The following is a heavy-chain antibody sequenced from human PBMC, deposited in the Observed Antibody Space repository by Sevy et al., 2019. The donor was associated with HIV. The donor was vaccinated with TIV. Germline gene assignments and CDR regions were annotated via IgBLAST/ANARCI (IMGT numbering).Heavy chain of an antibody. CDR1: GDSISSYF. Sequence: SETLSLTCNVSGDSISSYFWSWFRQPPGKGLEWIGYIYYSGSSEYNPSLRSRVTISIDTSKKYLSMKLTSVTAADTAVYYCARDSAVVQRALVDWGQGTLVTVSS. CDR3: ARDSAVVQRALVD. V-gene: IGHV4-59*01. CDR2: IYYSGSS. J-gene: IGHJ4*02. D-gene: IGHD2-15*01.